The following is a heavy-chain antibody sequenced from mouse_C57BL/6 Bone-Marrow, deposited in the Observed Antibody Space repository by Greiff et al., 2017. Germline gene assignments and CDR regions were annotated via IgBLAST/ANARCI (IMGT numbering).Heavy chain of an antibody. CDR3: TDPLYYY. J-gene: IGHJ3*01. Sequence: VQLKESGGGLVQPGGSMKLSCVASGFTFSNYWMNWVRQSPEKGLEWVAQIRLKSDNYATHYAESVKGRFTISRDDSKSSVYLQMNNLRAEDTGIYYCTDPLYYYWGQGTLVTVSA. D-gene: IGHD1-1*01. V-gene: IGHV6-3*01. CDR2: IRLKSDNYAT. CDR1: GFTFSNYW.